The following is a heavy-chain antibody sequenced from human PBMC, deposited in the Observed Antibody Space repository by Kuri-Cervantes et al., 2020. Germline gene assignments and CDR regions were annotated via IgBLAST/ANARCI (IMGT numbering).Heavy chain of an antibody. CDR3: ARSGDFWSGYFPGLYYYGMDV. CDR1: GGSISSGDYY. D-gene: IGHD3-3*01. V-gene: IGHV4-61*08. J-gene: IGHJ6*02. Sequence: SETLSLTCTVSGGSISSGDYYWNWIRQPPGKGLEWIGYIYGSGSTNYNPSLKSRVTISVDTSKNQFSLKLSSVTAADTAVYYCARSGDFWSGYFPGLYYYGMDVWGQGTTVTVSS. CDR2: IYGSGST.